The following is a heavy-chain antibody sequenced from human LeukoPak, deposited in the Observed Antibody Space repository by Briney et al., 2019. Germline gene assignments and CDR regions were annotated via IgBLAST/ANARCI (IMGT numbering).Heavy chain of an antibody. CDR2: ISSSGSTI. D-gene: IGHD4-17*01. CDR3: ARVCRTTVTTDWFDP. Sequence: PGGSLRLSCAASGFTFSSYEMNWVRQASGKGLEWVSYISSSGSTIYYADSVKGRFTISRDNAKNSLYLQMNSLRAEDTAVYYCARVCRTTVTTDWFDPWGQGTLVTVSS. CDR1: GFTFSSYE. J-gene: IGHJ5*02. V-gene: IGHV3-48*03.